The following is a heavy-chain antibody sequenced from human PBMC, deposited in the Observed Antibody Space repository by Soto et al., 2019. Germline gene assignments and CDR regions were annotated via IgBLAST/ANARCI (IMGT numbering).Heavy chain of an antibody. CDR1: GFTLSDYY. CDR2: TRNRANRHTT. Sequence: EVQLVESGGGLVQPGGSLRLSCAASGFTLSDYYMDWLRQAPGEGLEWVGRTRNRANRHTTEYAASVKGRFTILRDDSSNSLYLQINSLKTEDTAVYYCARGGNTNWRYFDYWGQGTLVTVSS. J-gene: IGHJ4*02. V-gene: IGHV3-72*01. CDR3: ARGGNTNWRYFDY. D-gene: IGHD1-1*01.